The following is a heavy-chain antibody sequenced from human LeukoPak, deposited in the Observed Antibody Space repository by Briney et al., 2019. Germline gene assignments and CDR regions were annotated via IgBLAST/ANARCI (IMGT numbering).Heavy chain of an antibody. CDR3: ARSRDGYHFDY. J-gene: IGHJ4*02. D-gene: IGHD5-24*01. V-gene: IGHV4-59*01. Sequence: GSLRLSCAASGFTFSSSAMSWVRQAPGKGLEWIGYIYYSGSTNYNPSLKSRVTISVDTSKNQFSLKLSSVTAADTAVYYCARSRDGYHFDYWGQGTLVTVSS. CDR1: GFTFSSSA. CDR2: IYYSGST.